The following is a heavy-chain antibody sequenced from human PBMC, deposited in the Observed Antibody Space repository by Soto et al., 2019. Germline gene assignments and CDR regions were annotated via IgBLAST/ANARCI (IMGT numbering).Heavy chain of an antibody. D-gene: IGHD6-6*01. J-gene: IGHJ6*02. CDR2: ISSSSSTI. CDR3: ARDWTGIAARRHYYGMDV. V-gene: IGHV3-48*02. CDR1: GFTFSSYS. Sequence: GGSLRLSCAASGFTFSSYSMNWVRQAPGKGLEWVSYISSSSSTIYYADSVKGRFTISRDNAKNSLYLQMNSLRDEDTAVYYCARDWTGIAARRHYYGMDVWGQGTTVTVSS.